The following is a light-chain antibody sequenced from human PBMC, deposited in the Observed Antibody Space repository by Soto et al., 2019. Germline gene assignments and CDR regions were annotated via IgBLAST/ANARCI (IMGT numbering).Light chain of an antibody. V-gene: IGLV2-14*03. J-gene: IGLJ1*01. CDR1: SGDVGGHNA. CDR3: SSYGRSGAYA. Sequence: QSALTQPAAVSWSPGHSITLSCTGTSGDVGGHNAVSWYQQHPGKAPKLLSDDFYNLHSGDSNRFSGAKSGNTSSLTISGLQAEDEAYYYCSSYGRSGAYAFGTGTKLTV. CDR2: DFY.